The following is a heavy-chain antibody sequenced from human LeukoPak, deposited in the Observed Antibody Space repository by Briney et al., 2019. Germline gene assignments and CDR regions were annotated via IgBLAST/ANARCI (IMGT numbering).Heavy chain of an antibody. J-gene: IGHJ3*02. V-gene: IGHV3-30*04. D-gene: IGHD3-22*01. Sequence: GGSLRLSCAASGFTFSSYAMHWVRQAPGKGLEWVAVISYDGSNKYYADSVKGRFTISRDNSKNTLYLQMNSLRAEDTAVYYCARGYYYDPDAFDIWGQGTMVTVSS. CDR1: GFTFSSYA. CDR2: ISYDGSNK. CDR3: ARGYYYDPDAFDI.